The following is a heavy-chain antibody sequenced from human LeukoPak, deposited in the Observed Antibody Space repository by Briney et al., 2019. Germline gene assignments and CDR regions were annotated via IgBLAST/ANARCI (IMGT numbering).Heavy chain of an antibody. V-gene: IGHV1-69*13. Sequence: ASVKVSCKASGGTFSSYAISWVRQAPGQGLEWMGGIIPMFGPANYAQKFQGRVTIIADESTGTAYMELSSLRSEDTAVYYCARTSSAVASYTPFDFWGQGTLVTVSS. D-gene: IGHD6-19*01. CDR3: ARTSSAVASYTPFDF. J-gene: IGHJ4*02. CDR2: IIPMFGPA. CDR1: GGTFSSYA.